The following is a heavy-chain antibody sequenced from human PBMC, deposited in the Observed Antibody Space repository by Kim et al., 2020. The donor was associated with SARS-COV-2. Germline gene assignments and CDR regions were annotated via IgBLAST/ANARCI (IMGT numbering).Heavy chain of an antibody. J-gene: IGHJ4*02. Sequence: GKGNTKSSQKLQGRGTITRDTSASTAYMELSSLRSEDTAVYYCAREGLDYWGQGTLVTVSS. CDR2: GKGNT. V-gene: IGHV1-3*01. CDR3: AREGLDY.